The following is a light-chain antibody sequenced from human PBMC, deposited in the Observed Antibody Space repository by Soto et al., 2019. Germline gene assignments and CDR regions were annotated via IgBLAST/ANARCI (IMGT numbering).Light chain of an antibody. V-gene: IGKV3-11*01. Sequence: EIALTQSPATLSVSPGERATLSCRPSHSVSSNLAWYQQRPGQAPRLLIYDASHRAAGIPARFSGSGFGTDFTLTISSLEPEDAAVYYCQQRSNWPPITFGQGTRLEIK. CDR3: QQRSNWPPIT. J-gene: IGKJ5*01. CDR1: HSVSSN. CDR2: DAS.